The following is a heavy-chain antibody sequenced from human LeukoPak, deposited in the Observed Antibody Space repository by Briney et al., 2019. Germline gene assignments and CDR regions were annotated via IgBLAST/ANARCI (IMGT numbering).Heavy chain of an antibody. CDR2: ISYDGSDK. D-gene: IGHD5-12*01. Sequence: GGSLRLSCAASGFTFSSYAMYWVRQAPGKGLEWVAVISYDGSDKFYADSVKGRFTISRDSSKNTLYLQMNSLRPEDTAVYYCARARPSMWIDYWGQGTLVTVSS. V-gene: IGHV3-30*04. CDR1: GFTFSSYA. J-gene: IGHJ4*02. CDR3: ARARPSMWIDY.